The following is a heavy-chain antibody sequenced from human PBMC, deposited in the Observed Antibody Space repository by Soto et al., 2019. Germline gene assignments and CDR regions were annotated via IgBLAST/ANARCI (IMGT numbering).Heavy chain of an antibody. V-gene: IGHV6-1*01. Sequence: SQTLSLTCAISGDSVSSNSAAWNWIRQSPSRGLEWLGRTYYRSKWYNDYAVSVKSRITINPDTSKNQFSLQLNSVTPEDTAVYYCAREEYYDFWSGPDAFDIWGQGTMVTVS. CDR1: GDSVSSNSAA. J-gene: IGHJ3*02. CDR3: AREEYYDFWSGPDAFDI. CDR2: TYYRSKWYN. D-gene: IGHD3-3*01.